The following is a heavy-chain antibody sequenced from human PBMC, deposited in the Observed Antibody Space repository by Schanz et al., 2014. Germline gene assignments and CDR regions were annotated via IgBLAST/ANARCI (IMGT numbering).Heavy chain of an antibody. Sequence: QVQLVQSGAEVKKPGSSMKVSCKASGGTFSTYPINWLRQAPGQGLEWMRRIIPIHGIVNYAQRFQDRVRITADKSTSTAYMELSSLRSDDTAVYYCARGGGPEDVFDIWGQGTILTVSS. J-gene: IGHJ3*02. CDR2: IIPIHGIV. V-gene: IGHV1-69*02. CDR3: ARGGGPEDVFDI. D-gene: IGHD2-15*01. CDR1: GGTFSTYP.